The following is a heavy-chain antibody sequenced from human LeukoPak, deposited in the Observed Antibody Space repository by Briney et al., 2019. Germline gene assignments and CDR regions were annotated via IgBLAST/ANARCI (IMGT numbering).Heavy chain of an antibody. D-gene: IGHD3-10*01. Sequence: PSETLSLTCAVYGGSFSGYYWSWIRQPPGKGLEWIGYIYYSGSTNYNPSLKSRVTISVDTSKNQFSLKLSSVTAADTAVYYCASAQIYYGSGSYAFDYWGQGTLVTVSS. CDR1: GGSFSGYY. V-gene: IGHV4-59*01. CDR2: IYYSGST. CDR3: ASAQIYYGSGSYAFDY. J-gene: IGHJ4*02.